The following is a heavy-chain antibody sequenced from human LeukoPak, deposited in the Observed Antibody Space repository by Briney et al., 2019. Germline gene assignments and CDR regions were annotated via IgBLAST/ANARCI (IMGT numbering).Heavy chain of an antibody. Sequence: PSETLSLTCAVYGGSFSGYYWSWIRQPPGKGLEWIGEINHSGCTNYNPSLKSRVTISVDTSKNQFSLKLSSVTAADTAVYYCARGPYIVVVPAARLINTRYFDYWGQGTLVTVSS. CDR2: INHSGCT. J-gene: IGHJ4*02. V-gene: IGHV4-34*01. CDR3: ARGPYIVVVPAARLINTRYFDY. CDR1: GGSFSGYY. D-gene: IGHD2-2*01.